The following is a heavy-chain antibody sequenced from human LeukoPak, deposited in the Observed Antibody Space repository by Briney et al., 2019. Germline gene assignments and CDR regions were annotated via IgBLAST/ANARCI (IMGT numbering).Heavy chain of an antibody. J-gene: IGHJ4*02. CDR3: ARVFGSIAAAGNNY. Sequence: QPGGSLRLSCAASGFTLSSYWMSWVRQAPGKGLEWVANIKQDGSEKYYVDSVKGRFTISRDNAKNSLYLQMNSLRAEDTALYYCARVFGSIAAAGNNYWGQGTLVTVSS. D-gene: IGHD6-13*01. CDR2: IKQDGSEK. CDR1: GFTLSSYW. V-gene: IGHV3-7*03.